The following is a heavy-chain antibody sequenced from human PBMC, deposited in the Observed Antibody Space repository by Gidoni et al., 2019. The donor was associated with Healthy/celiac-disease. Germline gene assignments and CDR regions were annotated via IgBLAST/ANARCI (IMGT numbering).Heavy chain of an antibody. D-gene: IGHD3-10*01. J-gene: IGHJ4*02. CDR3: ATLSVRHRVTMVRGETG. CDR1: GYTFTDYY. Sequence: EVQLVQSGAEVKTPGATVKISCKVSGYTFTDYYMHWVQQAPGKGLEWMGLVDPEYGETIYAEKFQGRVTITADTSTDTAYMELSSLRSEDTAVYYCATLSVRHRVTMVRGETGWGQGTLVTVSS. V-gene: IGHV1-69-2*01. CDR2: VDPEYGET.